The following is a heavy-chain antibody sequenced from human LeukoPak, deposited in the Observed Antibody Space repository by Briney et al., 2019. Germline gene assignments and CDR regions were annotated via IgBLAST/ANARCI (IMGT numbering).Heavy chain of an antibody. V-gene: IGHV4-4*07. CDR2: IYPTGNT. Sequence: SETLSLTCSVSGGTIISYYWSWIRQPAGKGPEWIGRIYPTGNTDYNPSLKTRVTMSTDLSKKQFSLRLRSVTAADTAVYYCARLKFYDSTGYSPGYYMDVWGKGTAVTVSS. CDR3: ARLKFYDSTGYSPGYYMDV. J-gene: IGHJ6*03. D-gene: IGHD3-22*01. CDR1: GGTIISYY.